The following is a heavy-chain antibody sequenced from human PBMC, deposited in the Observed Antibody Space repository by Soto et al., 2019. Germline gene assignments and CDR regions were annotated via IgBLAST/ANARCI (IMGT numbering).Heavy chain of an antibody. CDR1: GFTFSEYY. J-gene: IGHJ4*02. V-gene: IGHV3-11*01. CDR3: ARLYDRQDLDY. D-gene: IGHD3-3*01. Sequence: GGSLRLSCAASGFTFSEYYMSWIRQAPGKGLEWVSYISSSGSTIYYADSVKGRFTISRDNAKNSLYLQMNSLRAEDTAVYYCARLYDRQDLDYWGQGTLVTVSS. CDR2: ISSSGSTI.